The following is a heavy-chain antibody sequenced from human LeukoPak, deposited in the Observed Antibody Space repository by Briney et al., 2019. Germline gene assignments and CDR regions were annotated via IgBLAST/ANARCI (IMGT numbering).Heavy chain of an antibody. V-gene: IGHV4-4*07. Sequence: PSETLSLTCTVSGGSISSYYWSWIRQPAGKGLEWIGRTYTSGSTNYNPSLKSRVTMSVDTSKNQFSLKLSSVTAADTAVYYCARESDYVWGSYLTHDYWGQGTLVTVSS. CDR3: ARESDYVWGSYLTHDY. D-gene: IGHD3-16*02. CDR1: GGSISSYY. CDR2: TYTSGST. J-gene: IGHJ4*02.